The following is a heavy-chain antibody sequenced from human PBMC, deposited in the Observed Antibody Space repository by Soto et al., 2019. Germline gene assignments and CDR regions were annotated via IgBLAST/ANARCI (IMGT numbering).Heavy chain of an antibody. CDR3: ARVGPFDFWSGYYPNWFDP. J-gene: IGHJ5*02. CDR1: GGSISSGDYY. D-gene: IGHD3-3*01. Sequence: SLTCTVSGGSISSGDYYWSWIRQPPGKGLEWIGYIYYSGSTYYNPSLKSRVTISVDTSKNQFSLKLSSVTAADTAVYYCARVGPFDFWSGYYPNWFDPWGQGTLVTVSS. V-gene: IGHV4-30-4*01. CDR2: IYYSGST.